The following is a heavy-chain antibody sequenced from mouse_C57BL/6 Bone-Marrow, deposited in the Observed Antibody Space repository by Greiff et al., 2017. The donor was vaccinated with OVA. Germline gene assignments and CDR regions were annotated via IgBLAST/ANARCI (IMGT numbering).Heavy chain of an antibody. D-gene: IGHD2-12*01. V-gene: IGHV2-2*01. Sequence: QVQLKESGPGLVQPSQSLSITCTVSGFSFTSYGVHWVRQSPGKGLEWLGVIWSGGSTDYNAAFISRLSISKNDSTSQVFFKMNSLQADDKAIYYCARPVPYDGDAMDYWGQGTSVTVSS. J-gene: IGHJ4*01. CDR3: ARPVPYDGDAMDY. CDR2: IWSGGST. CDR1: GFSFTSYG.